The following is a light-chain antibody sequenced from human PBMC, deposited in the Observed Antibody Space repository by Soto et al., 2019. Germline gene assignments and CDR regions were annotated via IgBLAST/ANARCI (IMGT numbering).Light chain of an antibody. CDR1: QSITGN. CDR2: DAS. V-gene: IGKV3-15*01. Sequence: EMVMPQSPATLSVSPGERATLSCSASQSITGNLTWYQHKPDQPPRLLIYDASTKATGIPARFSGSGSGTEFTLTISRLHSEDFAVYYCHQYNNWPLTFGGGNKVEIK. J-gene: IGKJ4*01. CDR3: HQYNNWPLT.